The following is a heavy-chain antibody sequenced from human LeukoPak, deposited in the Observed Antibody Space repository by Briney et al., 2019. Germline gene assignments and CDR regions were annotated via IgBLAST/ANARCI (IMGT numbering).Heavy chain of an antibody. CDR2: ISGSGGST. CDR3: AKDRGNYFDY. V-gene: IGHV3-23*01. J-gene: IGHJ4*02. Sequence: PGGSLRLSCAASGFTFSSYAMSWVRQAPGKGLEWVSAISGSGGSTYYADSVKGRFTISRDNSKSTLYLQMDSLRAEDTAVYYCAKDRGNYFDYWGQGTLVTVSS. CDR1: GFTFSSYA.